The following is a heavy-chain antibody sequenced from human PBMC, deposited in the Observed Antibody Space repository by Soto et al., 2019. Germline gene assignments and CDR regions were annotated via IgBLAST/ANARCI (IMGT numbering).Heavy chain of an antibody. CDR1: GFSFYTYS. CDR3: AKDRGRTTNAFDF. J-gene: IGHJ3*01. D-gene: IGHD3-10*01. CDR2: ISSSGSYI. Sequence: EVQLVESGGGLVKPGGSLRLSCVASGFSFYTYSIHWVRQAPGKGLEWVSSISSSGSYISYADSVKGRFTISRDNAKNSLYLQMDSLRAEDTAMYFCAKDRGRTTNAFDFWGQGTMVTVSS. V-gene: IGHV3-21*01.